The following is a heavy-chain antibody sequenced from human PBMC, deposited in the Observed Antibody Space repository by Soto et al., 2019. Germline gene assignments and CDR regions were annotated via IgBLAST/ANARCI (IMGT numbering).Heavy chain of an antibody. D-gene: IGHD5-18*01. Sequence: PSETLSLTCTVSGGSISSGDYYWSWIRQPPGKGLEWIGYIYYSGSTYYNPSLKSRVTISVDTSKNQFSLKLSSVTAADTAVYYCARALVDTAMVAWFDPWGQGTLVTVS. CDR1: GGSISSGDYY. J-gene: IGHJ5*02. V-gene: IGHV4-30-4*01. CDR3: ARALVDTAMVAWFDP. CDR2: IYYSGST.